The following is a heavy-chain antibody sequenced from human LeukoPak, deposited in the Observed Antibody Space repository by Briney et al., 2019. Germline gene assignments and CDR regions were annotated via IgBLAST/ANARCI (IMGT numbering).Heavy chain of an antibody. V-gene: IGHV3-48*01. CDR1: GFTFSSYS. D-gene: IGHD5-24*01. J-gene: IGHJ4*02. CDR3: AKEMATIQTGPFDY. Sequence: PGGSLRLSCAASGFTFSSYSMNWVRQAPGKGLEWVSYISSSSSTTYYADSVKGRFTISRDNSKNTLYLQMNSLRAEDTAVYYCAKEMATIQTGPFDYWGQGTLVTVSS. CDR2: ISSSSSTT.